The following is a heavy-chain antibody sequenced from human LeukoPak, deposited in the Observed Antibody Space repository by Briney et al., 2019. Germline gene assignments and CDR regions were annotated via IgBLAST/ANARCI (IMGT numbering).Heavy chain of an antibody. Sequence: PSETLSLTCAVYGGSFSGYYWSWIRQPPGKGLEWIGEINHSGSTNYNPSLKSRVTISVDTSKNQFSLKLSSVTAADTAVYYCARHGRYYDILTGYSSAAFDIWGQGTMVTVSS. V-gene: IGHV4-34*01. CDR2: INHSGST. J-gene: IGHJ3*02. CDR1: GGSFSGYY. D-gene: IGHD3-9*01. CDR3: ARHGRYYDILTGYSSAAFDI.